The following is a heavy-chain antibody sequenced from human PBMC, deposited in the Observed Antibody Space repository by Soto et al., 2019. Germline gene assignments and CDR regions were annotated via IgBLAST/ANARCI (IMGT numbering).Heavy chain of an antibody. CDR1: GGSINSGDYY. CDR3: ARLNAGTTYYYYGMDV. Sequence: SETLSLTCTVSGGSINSGDYYWSWIRQHPGKGLEWIGYIFYSGSTYYNPSLKSRVTISVDTSKIQFSLKLSSVTAADTAVYYCARLNAGTTYYYYGMDVWGQGTTVTVSS. CDR2: IFYSGST. V-gene: IGHV4-31*03. J-gene: IGHJ6*02. D-gene: IGHD1-7*01.